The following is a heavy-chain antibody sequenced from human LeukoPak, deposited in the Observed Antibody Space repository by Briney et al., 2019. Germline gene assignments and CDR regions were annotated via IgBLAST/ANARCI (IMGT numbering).Heavy chain of an antibody. J-gene: IGHJ4*02. CDR1: GFTFSSYG. CDR3: ARDTADSSGYHY. D-gene: IGHD3-22*01. Sequence: PGGSLRLSCAASGFTFSSYGMHWVRQAPGKGLEWVADIWFDGKNEHFADSVKGRFTISRDNSKNTMYLQINSLRAEDTAVYYCARDTADSSGYHYWGQGTLVTVSS. CDR2: IWFDGKNE. V-gene: IGHV3-33*01.